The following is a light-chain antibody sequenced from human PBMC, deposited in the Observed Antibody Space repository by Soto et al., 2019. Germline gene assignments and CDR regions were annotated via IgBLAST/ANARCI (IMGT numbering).Light chain of an antibody. CDR3: QQYNIYPLT. CDR2: GAS. CDR1: QDINSY. V-gene: IGKV1D-16*01. Sequence: DVQMTQSPSSLSASVGDRVTITCRASQDINSYLAWYQQKPGNAPKSLIYGASSLQTGVPLRFSGSESGTDFTLTISNLQPEDSATYYCQQYNIYPLTFGGGTKVEIK. J-gene: IGKJ4*01.